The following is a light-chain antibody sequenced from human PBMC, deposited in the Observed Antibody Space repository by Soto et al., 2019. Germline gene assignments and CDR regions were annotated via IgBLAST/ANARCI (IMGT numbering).Light chain of an antibody. CDR3: QTWTTGIVV. Sequence: QPVLTQSPSASASLGASVKLTCTLSSGHSSYVIAWHQQQPEKGPRYLMKLSSDGSHSKGDGIPDRFSGSSSGAERYLTISGLQSEDEADYYCQTWTTGIVVFGGGTKVTVL. J-gene: IGLJ2*01. CDR2: LSSDGSH. CDR1: SGHSSYV. V-gene: IGLV4-69*01.